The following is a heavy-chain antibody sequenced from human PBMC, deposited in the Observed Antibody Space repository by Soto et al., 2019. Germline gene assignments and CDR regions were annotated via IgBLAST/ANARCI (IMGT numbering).Heavy chain of an antibody. CDR2: INPNSGGT. CDR3: AREMFPRYSSSLDY. D-gene: IGHD6-13*01. Sequence: ASVKVSCKASGYTFTGYYMHWVRQAPGQGLEWMGWINPNSGGTNYAQKFQGRVTMTRDTSISTAYMELSMLRSDDTAVYYCAREMFPRYSSSLDYWGQGTLVTVSS. V-gene: IGHV1-2*02. J-gene: IGHJ4*02. CDR1: GYTFTGYY.